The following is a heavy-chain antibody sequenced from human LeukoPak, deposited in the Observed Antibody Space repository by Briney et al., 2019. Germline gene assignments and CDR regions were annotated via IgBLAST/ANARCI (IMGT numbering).Heavy chain of an antibody. CDR2: IDWDDDK. CDR1: GFSLSTSGMC. J-gene: IGHJ4*02. V-gene: IGHV2-70*11. Sequence: SGPTLVNPTQTLTLTCTFSGFSLSTSGMCVSWIRQPQGKALEWLARIDWDDDKYYSTSLKTRLTISKDTSKNQVVLTMTNMDPVATATYYCARSKSIVGVRLFDYWVQGTLVTVSS. D-gene: IGHD1-26*01. CDR3: ARSKSIVGVRLFDY.